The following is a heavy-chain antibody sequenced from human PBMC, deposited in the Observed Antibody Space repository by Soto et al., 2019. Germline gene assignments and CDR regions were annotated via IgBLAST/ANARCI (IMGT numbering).Heavy chain of an antibody. D-gene: IGHD4-17*01. V-gene: IGHV3-48*01. CDR1: GFTFSSYS. J-gene: IGHJ4*02. Sequence: GGSLRLSCAASGFTFSSYSMNWVRQAPGKGLEWVSYISSSSSTIYYADSVKGRFTISRDNAKNSLYLQMNSLRAEDTAVYYCARDETTVTTYPGYWGQGTLVTVSS. CDR3: ARDETTVTTYPGY. CDR2: ISSSSSTI.